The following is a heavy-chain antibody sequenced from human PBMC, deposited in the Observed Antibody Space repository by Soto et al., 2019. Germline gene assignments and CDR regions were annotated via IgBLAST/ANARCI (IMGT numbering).Heavy chain of an antibody. J-gene: IGHJ4*02. V-gene: IGHV3-23*01. CDR3: AKDPYYDSSGYYRLDY. Sequence: EMQLLESGGGSVQPGGSLRLSCAASGFTFSSYAMTWVRQAPGKGLEWVSDISGSGDTTNYADSVKGRFTISRDNSKNTLFLQMNSLRAEDTAVYYCAKDPYYDSSGYYRLDYWGQGTLVTVSS. CDR2: ISGSGDTT. D-gene: IGHD3-22*01. CDR1: GFTFSSYA.